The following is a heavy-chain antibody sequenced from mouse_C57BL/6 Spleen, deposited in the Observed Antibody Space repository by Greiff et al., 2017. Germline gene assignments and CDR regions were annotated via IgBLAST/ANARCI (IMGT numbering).Heavy chain of an antibody. CDR1: GFTFSDYY. CDR2: INYDGSST. Sequence: VQLKESEGGLVQPGSSMKLSCTASGFTFSDYYMAWVRQVPEKGLEWVANINYDGSSTYYLDSLKSRFIISRDNAKNILYLQMSSLKSEDTATYYCARDWDGYWDYWGQGTTLTVSS. CDR3: ARDWDGYWDY. D-gene: IGHD2-3*01. V-gene: IGHV5-16*01. J-gene: IGHJ2*01.